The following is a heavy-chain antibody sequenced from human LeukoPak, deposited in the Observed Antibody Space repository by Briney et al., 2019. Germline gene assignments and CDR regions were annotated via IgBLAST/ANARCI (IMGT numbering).Heavy chain of an antibody. CDR3: ATDAAYGYDRFDY. Sequence: GGSLRLSCAASGFPFSTYWMSWVRQAPGKGLEWVANINKDGSDKNYVDSMKGRFTISRDNAKNSLFLQMHSLRAEDRAVYYCATDAAYGYDRFDYWGQGTQVTVSS. V-gene: IGHV3-7*01. J-gene: IGHJ4*02. D-gene: IGHD5-24*01. CDR1: GFPFSTYW. CDR2: INKDGSDK.